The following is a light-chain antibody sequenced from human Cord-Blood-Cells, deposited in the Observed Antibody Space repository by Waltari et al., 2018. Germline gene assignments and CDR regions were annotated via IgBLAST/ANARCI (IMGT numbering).Light chain of an antibody. CDR2: DVS. Sequence: QSALTQPRSVSGSPGQSVTISCTGTSSDVGGYNYVSWYQQHPGKAPKLMIYDVSKLPSGVPDRFSGSKSGNTDSLTSSGLQAEDEADYYCCSYAGSYTWVFGGGTKLTVL. V-gene: IGLV2-11*01. CDR3: CSYAGSYTWV. CDR1: SSDVGGYNY. J-gene: IGLJ3*02.